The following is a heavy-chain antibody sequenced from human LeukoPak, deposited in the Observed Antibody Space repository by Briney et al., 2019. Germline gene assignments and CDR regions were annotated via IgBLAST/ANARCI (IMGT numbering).Heavy chain of an antibody. CDR2: IYTSGST. CDR3: ARDGTSRGSLRPSNWFDP. J-gene: IGHJ5*02. CDR1: GGSISRSSYY. D-gene: IGHD1-26*01. Sequence: KPSETLSLTCTVSGGSISRSSYYWSWIRQPAGKGLEWIGRIYTSGSTYYNPSLKSRVTISVDTSKNQFSLKLSSVTAADTAVYYCARDGTSRGSLRPSNWFDPWGQGTLVTVSS. V-gene: IGHV4-61*02.